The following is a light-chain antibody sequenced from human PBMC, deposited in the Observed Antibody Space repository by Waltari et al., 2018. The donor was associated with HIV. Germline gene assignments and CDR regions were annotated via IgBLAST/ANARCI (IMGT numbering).Light chain of an antibody. CDR1: SSNIGADYD. CDR3: CSYAGTYTYV. CDR2: CNI. J-gene: IGLJ1*01. Sequence: QSVLTQPASVSGALGQRVTISCTGSSSNIGADYDVHGYQQFPGAAPKLLIYCNINRPSGGPDRFVGSKSGTSASLAITGLQAEEEADYYCCSYAGTYTYVFGTGTKVTVL. V-gene: IGLV1-40*01.